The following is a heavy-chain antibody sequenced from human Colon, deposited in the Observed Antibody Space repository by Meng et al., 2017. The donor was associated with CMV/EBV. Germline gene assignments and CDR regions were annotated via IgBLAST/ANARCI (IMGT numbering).Heavy chain of an antibody. CDR3: ARDQGYGSGRYYYGMDV. V-gene: IGHV3-7*01. CDR1: GFTFSSYW. CDR2: IKQDGSEK. Sequence: LSLTCAASGFTFSSYWMSWVRQAPGKGLEWVANIKQDGSEKYYVDSVKGRFTISRDNAKNPLYLQMNSLRAEDTAVYYCARDQGYGSGRYYYGMDVWGQGTTVTVSS. J-gene: IGHJ6*02. D-gene: IGHD3-10*01.